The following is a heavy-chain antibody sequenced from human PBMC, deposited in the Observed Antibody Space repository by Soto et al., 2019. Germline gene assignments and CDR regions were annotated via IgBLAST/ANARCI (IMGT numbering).Heavy chain of an antibody. J-gene: IGHJ6*03. Sequence: GGSLRLSCAASGFTFSDYYMSWIRQAPGKGLEWVSYISSSGSTIYYADSVKGRFTISRDNAKNSLYLQMNSLRAEDTAVYYCARAVAAAGYYYYYYYYMDVWGKGTTVTVSS. CDR3: ARAVAAAGYYYYYYYYMDV. CDR2: ISSSGSTI. V-gene: IGHV3-11*01. CDR1: GFTFSDYY. D-gene: IGHD6-13*01.